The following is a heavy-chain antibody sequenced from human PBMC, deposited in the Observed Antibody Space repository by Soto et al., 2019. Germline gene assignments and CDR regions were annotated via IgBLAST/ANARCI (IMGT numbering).Heavy chain of an antibody. CDR3: ARTPNNGRAGVYGMDV. CDR1: GYTFSDYY. V-gene: IGHV1-2*02. CDR2: IDADSGDT. J-gene: IGHJ6*02. D-gene: IGHD1-26*01. Sequence: QVQLVQSGAEAKKPGASLKVSCKASGYTFSDYYIHWVRQAPGQGLEWMGWIDADSGDTKYAQKLQGRVTMNRKPSSNTAYMELSRLRSDDTAVYYCARTPNNGRAGVYGMDVGGQGNTVSVCS.